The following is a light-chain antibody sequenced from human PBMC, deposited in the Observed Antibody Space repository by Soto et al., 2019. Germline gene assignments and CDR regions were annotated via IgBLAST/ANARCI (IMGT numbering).Light chain of an antibody. J-gene: IGKJ5*01. V-gene: IGKV3-20*01. Sequence: ENVLTQSPGTLSLSPGETATLSCRASQSVSSSYIAWYQQRPGQTPSLLIYGASTRATGIPDRFSGSGSGTHFTLTISRLEPGDFAVYYCQHFGGTTFTFGQGTRLEIK. CDR3: QHFGGTTFT. CDR1: QSVSSSY. CDR2: GAS.